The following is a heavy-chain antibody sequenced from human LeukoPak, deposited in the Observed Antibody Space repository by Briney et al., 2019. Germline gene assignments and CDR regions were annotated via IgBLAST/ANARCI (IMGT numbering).Heavy chain of an antibody. Sequence: GGSLRLSCAASGFTFSSYSMNWVRQAPGKGLEWVSSISSSSNYIYYADSVKGRFTISRVNAKNSLYLQMNSLRAEDTAVYYCARGQFRYYDSSGYYGPDYWGQGTLVTVSS. CDR2: ISSSSNYI. CDR3: ARGQFRYYDSSGYYGPDY. CDR1: GFTFSSYS. V-gene: IGHV3-21*01. J-gene: IGHJ4*02. D-gene: IGHD3-22*01.